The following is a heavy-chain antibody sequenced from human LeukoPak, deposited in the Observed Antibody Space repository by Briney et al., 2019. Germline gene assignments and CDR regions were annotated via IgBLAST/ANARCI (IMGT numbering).Heavy chain of an antibody. CDR2: IWYDGSNK. CDR3: AKDGLKFYDILTGYPSNWFDP. D-gene: IGHD3-9*01. CDR1: GFTFSSYG. J-gene: IGHJ5*02. V-gene: IGHV3-33*03. Sequence: GGSLRLSCAASGFTFSSYGMHWVRQAPGKGLEWVAVIWYDGSNKYYADSVKGRFTISRDNARNSLYLQMNSLRAEDTALYYCAKDGLKFYDILTGYPSNWFDPWGQGTLVTVSS.